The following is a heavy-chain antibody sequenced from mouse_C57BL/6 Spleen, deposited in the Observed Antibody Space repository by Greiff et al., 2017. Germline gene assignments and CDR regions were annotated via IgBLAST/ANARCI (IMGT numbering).Heavy chain of an antibody. CDR2: INPSSGYT. CDR1: GYTFTSYT. CDR3: ARKATVAGNFDV. J-gene: IGHJ1*03. D-gene: IGHD1-1*01. Sequence: QVQLKQSGAELARPGASVKMSCKASGYTFTSYTMHWVKQRPGQGLEWIGYINPSSGYTKYNQKFKDKATLTADKSSSTAYMQLSSLTSEDSAVYYCARKATVAGNFDVWGTGTTVTVSS. V-gene: IGHV1-4*01.